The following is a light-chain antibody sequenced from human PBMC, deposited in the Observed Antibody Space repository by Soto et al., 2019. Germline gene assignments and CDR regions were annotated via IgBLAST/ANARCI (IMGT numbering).Light chain of an antibody. CDR3: QQYGSASWT. V-gene: IGKV3-20*01. Sequence: EIVLTQSPGTLSLSPGERATLSCRASQSVSSSYLAWYQQKPGQAPRLLIYGASSRATGITDRFSGSGSGTDFTLTISRLEPEDFAVYYCQQYGSASWTFGQGTRWIS. J-gene: IGKJ1*01. CDR2: GAS. CDR1: QSVSSSY.